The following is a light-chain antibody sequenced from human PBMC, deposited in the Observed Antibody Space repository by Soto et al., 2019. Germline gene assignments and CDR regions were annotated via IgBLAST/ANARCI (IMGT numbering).Light chain of an antibody. CDR2: EVV. Sequence: QSVLTQPPSASGSPGQSVTISCTGTKNDIGVYDFVSCYQHHPGKAPRLIIYEVVQRPSGVPDRFSGSKSGNTASLTVSGLQAAGEADYFCKSYAGSNTYVFGSGTKVTVL. CDR3: KSYAGSNTYV. J-gene: IGLJ1*01. CDR1: KNDIGVYDF. V-gene: IGLV2-8*01.